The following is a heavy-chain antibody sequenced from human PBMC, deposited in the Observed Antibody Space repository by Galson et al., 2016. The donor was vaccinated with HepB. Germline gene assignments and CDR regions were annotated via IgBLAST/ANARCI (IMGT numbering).Heavy chain of an antibody. CDR1: GFTFNNYA. CDR3: AKGAYSYDSTGYYPFDY. CDR2: ISGNGGRI. V-gene: IGHV3-23*01. Sequence: SLRLSCAASGFTFNNYAMTWVRLAPGKGLEWVSTISGNGGRIYYADSVKGRLTISRDNSKHTLYLQMSSLRAEDTAIYSCAKGAYSYDSTGYYPFDYWGQGTLVTVSS. D-gene: IGHD3-22*01. J-gene: IGHJ4*02.